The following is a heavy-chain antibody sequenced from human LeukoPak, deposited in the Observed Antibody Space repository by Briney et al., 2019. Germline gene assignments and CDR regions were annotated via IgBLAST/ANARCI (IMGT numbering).Heavy chain of an antibody. Sequence: KPGGSLRLSCAASGFTFSSYSMNWVRQAPGKGLEWVSSISSSSSYIYYADSVKGRFTISRDNAKNSLYPQMNSLRAEDTAVYYCATYGSGYYFDYWGQGTLVTVSS. CDR1: GFTFSSYS. V-gene: IGHV3-21*01. J-gene: IGHJ4*02. CDR2: ISSSSSYI. CDR3: ATYGSGYYFDY. D-gene: IGHD3-10*01.